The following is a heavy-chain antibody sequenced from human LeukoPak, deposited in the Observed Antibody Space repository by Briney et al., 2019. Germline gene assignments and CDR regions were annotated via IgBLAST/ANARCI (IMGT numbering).Heavy chain of an antibody. V-gene: IGHV3-23*01. J-gene: IGHJ4*02. CDR3: AKNGGSGSYSALDH. CDR1: GFTFTSYA. D-gene: IGHD1-26*01. Sequence: GGSLRLSCAASGFTFTSYAMTWVRQAPGKGPEWVSGISGSGGTTYYTDSVKGRFTISRDSSKNTLYLQMNSLRAEDTAPYYCAKNGGSGSYSALDHWGQGTQVTVSS. CDR2: ISGSGGTT.